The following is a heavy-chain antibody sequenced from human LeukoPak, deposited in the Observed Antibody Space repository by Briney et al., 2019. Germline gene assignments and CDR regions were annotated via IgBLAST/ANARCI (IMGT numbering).Heavy chain of an antibody. CDR2: MNPNSGNT. D-gene: IGHD2-15*01. CDR3: ASSVYCSGGSCYSSFDY. J-gene: IGHJ4*02. CDR1: GYTFTSYD. Sequence: ASVKVSCKASGYTFTSYDMNWVRQATGQGLEWMGWMNPNSGNTAYAQKFQGRVTMTRNTSISTAYMELSSLRSEDTAVYYCASSVYCSGGSCYSSFDYWGQGTLVTVSS. V-gene: IGHV1-8*01.